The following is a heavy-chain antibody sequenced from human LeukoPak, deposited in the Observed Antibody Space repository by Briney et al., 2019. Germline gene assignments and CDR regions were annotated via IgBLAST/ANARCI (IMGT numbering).Heavy chain of an antibody. Sequence: GGSLRLSCAASGFTFDEYDMHWLRQAPGKGLEWVSGISWNSCSIGYADSVKCRITISRDNAKNSLYLQMNSLRAEDTALYYCAKECGRWIEQLAAFDIWGQGTMVTVSS. D-gene: IGHD6-6*01. J-gene: IGHJ3*02. CDR1: GFTFDEYD. CDR2: ISWNSCSI. CDR3: AKECGRWIEQLAAFDI. V-gene: IGHV3-9*01.